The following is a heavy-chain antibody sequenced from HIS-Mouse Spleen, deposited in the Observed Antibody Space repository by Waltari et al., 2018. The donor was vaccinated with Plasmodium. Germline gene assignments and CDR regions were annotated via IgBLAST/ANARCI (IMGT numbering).Heavy chain of an antibody. V-gene: IGHV2-70*15. D-gene: IGHD3-22*01. J-gene: IGHJ6*02. Sequence: QVTLRESGPALVTPTQTLTLTCTFSGFSLSTSGMCVSWTRQPPGKALEWLARIDWDDDKYYSTSLKTRLTISKDTSKSQVVLTMTNMDPVDTATYYCAWTLTDSSGYYYYYYYGMDVWGQGTTVTVSS. CDR2: IDWDDDK. CDR3: AWTLTDSSGYYYYYYYGMDV. CDR1: GFSLSTSGMC.